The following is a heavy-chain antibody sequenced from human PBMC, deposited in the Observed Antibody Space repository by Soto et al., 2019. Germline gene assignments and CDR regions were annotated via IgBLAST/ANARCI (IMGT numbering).Heavy chain of an antibody. CDR3: ARKVLGSTSRPDWWYFDL. D-gene: IGHD2-2*01. V-gene: IGHV3-23*01. CDR1: GFTFINYA. J-gene: IGHJ2*01. Sequence: EVQLLESGGGLVQPGGSLRLSCVGSGFTFINYAMNWVRQTPGKGLEWVSTISGGGDRTFDADTVKGRFTISRDNSKNTVNLQMNSLRADDTAVYYGARKVLGSTSRPDWWYFDLWGRGTLVTVSS. CDR2: ISGGGDRT.